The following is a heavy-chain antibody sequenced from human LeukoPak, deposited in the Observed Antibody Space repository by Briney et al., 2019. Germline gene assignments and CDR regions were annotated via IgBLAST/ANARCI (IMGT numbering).Heavy chain of an antibody. CDR1: GGTFSSYA. V-gene: IGHV1-69*05. D-gene: IGHD2-15*01. Sequence: SVKVSCKASGGTFSSYAISWVRQAPGRGLEWMGGIIPIFGTANYAQKFQGRVTITTDESTSTAYMELSSLRSEDTAVHYCARGNCSGGSCYGVDYMDVWGKGTTVTVSS. CDR3: ARGNCSGGSCYGVDYMDV. J-gene: IGHJ6*03. CDR2: IIPIFGTA.